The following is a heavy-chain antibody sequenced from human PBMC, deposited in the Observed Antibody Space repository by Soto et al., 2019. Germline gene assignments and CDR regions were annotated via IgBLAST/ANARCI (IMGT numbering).Heavy chain of an antibody. D-gene: IGHD2-15*01. CDR1: GFTFSSYA. Sequence: PWWSLGLSCAASGFTFSSYAMSWVRQAPGKGLEWVSAISGSGGSTYYADSVKGRFTISRDNSKNTLYLQMNSLRAEDTAVYYCAKGTPYYFDYWGQGTLVTVSS. CDR2: ISGSGGST. CDR3: AKGTPYYFDY. J-gene: IGHJ4*02. V-gene: IGHV3-23*01.